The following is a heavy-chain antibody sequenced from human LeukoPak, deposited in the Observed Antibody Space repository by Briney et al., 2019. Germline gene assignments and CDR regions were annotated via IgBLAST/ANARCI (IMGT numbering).Heavy chain of an antibody. J-gene: IGHJ5*02. Sequence: GGSLRLSCAASGLTFSLHNMNWVRQAPGKGLQWVSYISSRSSTIYYADSVEGRFTISRDNAKNSLYLQMNSLRAEDTAVYYCARGGRYLNWFDPWGQGTLVTVSS. CDR2: ISSRSSTI. V-gene: IGHV3-48*04. D-gene: IGHD3-9*01. CDR3: ARGGRYLNWFDP. CDR1: GLTFSLHN.